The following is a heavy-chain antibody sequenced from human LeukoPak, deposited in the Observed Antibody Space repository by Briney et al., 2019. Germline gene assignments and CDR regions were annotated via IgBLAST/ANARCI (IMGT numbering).Heavy chain of an antibody. CDR3: ARRVDAVAGPGEIYYFDY. CDR2: IYHSGST. V-gene: IGHV4-4*02. D-gene: IGHD6-19*01. CDR1: GFTFSSYSM. Sequence: TGGSLRLSCAASGFTFSSYSMNWVRQPPGKGLEWIGEIYHSGSTNYNPSLKSRVTISVDKSKNQFSLRLTSVTAADTAVYYCARRVDAVAGPGEIYYFDYWGQGTLVTVSS. J-gene: IGHJ4*02.